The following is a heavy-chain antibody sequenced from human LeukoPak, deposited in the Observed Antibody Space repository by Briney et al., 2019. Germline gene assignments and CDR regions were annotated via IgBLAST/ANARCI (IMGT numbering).Heavy chain of an antibody. J-gene: IGHJ4*02. CDR3: ARFYGSGSYPQYYFDY. V-gene: IGHV6-1*01. CDR1: GDSVSRNSAA. CDR2: TYYRSKWYN. D-gene: IGHD3-10*01. Sequence: SQTLSLTCAISGDSVSRNSAAWNWIRQSPSRGLEWLGRTYYRSKWYNDYAVSVKSRITINPDTSKNQFSLQLNSVTPEDTAVYYCARFYGSGSYPQYYFDYWGQGTLVTVSS.